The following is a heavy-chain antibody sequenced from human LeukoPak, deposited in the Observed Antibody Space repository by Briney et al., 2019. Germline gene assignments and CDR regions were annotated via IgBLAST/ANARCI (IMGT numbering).Heavy chain of an antibody. D-gene: IGHD3-16*01. V-gene: IGHV3-30*04. CDR1: GFTFSTYG. Sequence: GGSLRLSCASSGFTFSTYGMHWVRQPPGKGLAWVAVISYDGRNKYYADSVKGRFNVSRDNSRKTLYLQLNSLRAEETAVYYCARGGSTYDYVWGSFWADYWGQGTLVTVSS. CDR2: ISYDGRNK. CDR3: ARGGSTYDYVWGSFWADY. J-gene: IGHJ4*02.